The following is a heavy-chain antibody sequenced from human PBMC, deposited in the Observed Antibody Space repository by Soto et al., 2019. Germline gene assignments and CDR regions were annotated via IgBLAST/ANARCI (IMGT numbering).Heavy chain of an antibody. CDR3: ARDRAQTGYYYYGMDV. J-gene: IGHJ6*02. Sequence: PGGSLRLSCAASGFTFSSYSMNWVRQAPGKGLEWVSSISSSSSYIYYADSVKGRFTISRDNAKNSLYLQMNSLRAEDTAVYYCARDRAQTGYYYYGMDVWGQGTTVTVSS. CDR1: GFTFSSYS. V-gene: IGHV3-21*01. CDR2: ISSSSSYI.